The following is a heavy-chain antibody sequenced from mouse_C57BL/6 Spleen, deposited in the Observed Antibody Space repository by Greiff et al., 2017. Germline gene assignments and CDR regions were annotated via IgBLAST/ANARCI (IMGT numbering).Heavy chain of an antibody. Sequence: EVQRVESGGGLVQPGGSMKLSCAASGFTFSDAWMDWVRQSPEKGLEWVAEIINKANNPATYYDVSVKGRFTISRVDSKSSVYLQMNSVRAEDAGIYYCTHPQLGWFADWGQGTLVTVSA. CDR3: THPQLGWFAD. J-gene: IGHJ3*01. CDR2: IINKANNPAT. V-gene: IGHV6-6*01. D-gene: IGHD4-1*02. CDR1: GFTFSDAW.